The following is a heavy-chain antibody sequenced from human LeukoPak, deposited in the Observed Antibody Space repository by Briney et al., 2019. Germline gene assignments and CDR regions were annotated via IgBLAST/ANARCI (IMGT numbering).Heavy chain of an antibody. CDR3: AKDKYSSSSYGMDD. J-gene: IGHJ6*02. CDR1: GFTFDDYA. D-gene: IGHD6-6*01. Sequence: GGSLRLSCAASGFTFDDYAMHWVRQAPGRGLEWVSGISWNSGSIGYADSVKGRFTISRDNAKNSLYLQMNSLRAEDTALYYCAKDKYSSSSYGMDDWGQGTTVIVSS. V-gene: IGHV3-9*01. CDR2: ISWNSGSI.